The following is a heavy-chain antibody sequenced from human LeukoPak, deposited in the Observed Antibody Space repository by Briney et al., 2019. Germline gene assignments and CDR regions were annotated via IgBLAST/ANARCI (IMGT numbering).Heavy chain of an antibody. CDR3: ATFYRIGGICGGDCYSDDY. J-gene: IGHJ4*02. CDR1: GYTLTELS. D-gene: IGHD2-21*01. Sequence: ASVKVSCKVSGYTLTELSMHWVRQAPGKGLEWVGGIIPIFGTANYAQKIQGRVTITADESTSNEYMELSTLRSEDTAVYYCATFYRIGGICGGDCYSDDYWGQGTLVTVST. V-gene: IGHV1-24*01. CDR2: IIPIFGTA.